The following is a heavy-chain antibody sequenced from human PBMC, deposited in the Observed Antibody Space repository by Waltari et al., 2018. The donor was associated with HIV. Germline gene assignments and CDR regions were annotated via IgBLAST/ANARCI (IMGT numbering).Heavy chain of an antibody. CDR1: GLSFGNHW. D-gene: IGHD2-21*02. CDR3: ARELTTGTALNY. V-gene: IGHV3-7*01. J-gene: IGHJ4*02. CDR2: IRTDASEK. Sequence: EVQLVESGGGLVLPGGSLRLSCVGSGLSFGNHWMSWVRQAPGKGLEWVANIRTDASEKYYVDSVKGRFSISRDNAKNLVFLQMDSLRVEDTAVYFCARELTTGTALNYWGQGTLVTVSS.